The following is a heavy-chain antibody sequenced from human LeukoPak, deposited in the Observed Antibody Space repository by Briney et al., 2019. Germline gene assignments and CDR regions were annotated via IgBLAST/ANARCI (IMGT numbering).Heavy chain of an antibody. CDR2: ISYDGSIK. Sequence: PGGSLRLSCAASGFTFSCYGMHWVRQAPGKGLEWVAVISYDGSIKYYVDSVKGRFTISRDNSKNTLYLQMNSLRAEDTAVYYCAKDGHSSGWYNPDYWGQGTLVTVSS. V-gene: IGHV3-30*18. CDR3: AKDGHSSGWYNPDY. D-gene: IGHD6-19*01. J-gene: IGHJ4*02. CDR1: GFTFSCYG.